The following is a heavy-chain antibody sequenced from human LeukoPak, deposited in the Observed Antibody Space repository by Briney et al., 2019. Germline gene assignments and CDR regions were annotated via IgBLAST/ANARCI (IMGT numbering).Heavy chain of an antibody. CDR3: AREGYYDFWSGPLPRDY. Sequence: GWSLRLSCAASGFTFSSYAMHWVRQAPGKGLEYVSAISSNGGSTYYANSVKGRFTISRDNSKNTLYLQMGSLRAEDMAVYYCAREGYYDFWSGPLPRDYWGQGTLVTVSS. CDR1: GFTFSSYA. CDR2: ISSNGGST. J-gene: IGHJ4*02. D-gene: IGHD3-3*01. V-gene: IGHV3-64*01.